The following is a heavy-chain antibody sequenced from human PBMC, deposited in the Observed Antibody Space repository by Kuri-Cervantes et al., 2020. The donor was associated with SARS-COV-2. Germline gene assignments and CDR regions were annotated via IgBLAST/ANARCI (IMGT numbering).Heavy chain of an antibody. V-gene: IGHV3-30-3*01. CDR1: GFTFSTYA. CDR2: ISYDGSNK. D-gene: IGHD6-13*01. J-gene: IGHJ3*02. Sequence: GESLKISCVASGFTFSTYAIHWVRQAPGKGLEWVAVISYDGSNKFYADSVEGRFTISRDNSKNTLYLQMNSLRAEDTAVYYCARESLGGLAAAGTGGSAFDIWGQGTMVTDSS. CDR3: ARESLGGLAAAGTGGSAFDI.